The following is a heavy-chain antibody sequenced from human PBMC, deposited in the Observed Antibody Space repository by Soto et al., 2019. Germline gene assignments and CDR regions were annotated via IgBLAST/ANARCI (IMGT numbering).Heavy chain of an antibody. CDR1: GGTFSSYA. CDR3: ARARTERTICNDAFDI. Sequence: QVQLVQSGAEVKKPGSSVKVSCKASGGTFSSYAISWVRQAPGQGLEWMGGIIPIFGTANYAQKFQGRVTISADESTSKAYMELSSVRSEDTAVYYGARARTERTICNDAFDIWGQGTMVTVSS. D-gene: IGHD3-3*01. CDR2: IIPIFGTA. J-gene: IGHJ3*02. V-gene: IGHV1-69*01.